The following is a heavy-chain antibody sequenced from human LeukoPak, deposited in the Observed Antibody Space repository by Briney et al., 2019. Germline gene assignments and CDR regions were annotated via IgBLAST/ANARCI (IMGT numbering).Heavy chain of an antibody. CDR3: ARVIQGSSALMVFDY. J-gene: IGHJ4*02. Sequence: PSETLSLTCTVSGGSISSGDYYWSWIRQPPGKGLELIGYIYYSGSTYYNPSLKSRVTISVDTSKNQFSLKLSSVTAADTAVYYCARVIQGSSALMVFDYWGQGTLVTVSS. CDR2: IYYSGST. CDR1: GGSISSGDYY. V-gene: IGHV4-30-4*08. D-gene: IGHD6-6*01.